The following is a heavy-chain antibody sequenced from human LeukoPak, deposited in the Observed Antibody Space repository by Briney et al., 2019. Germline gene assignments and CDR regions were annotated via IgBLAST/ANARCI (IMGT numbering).Heavy chain of an antibody. J-gene: IGHJ5*01. CDR1: GASITSYH. CDR3: ARDQEHCSGTSCYPYWYDS. CDR2: MFYSGNT. D-gene: IGHD2-2*01. Sequence: PSETLSLTCTVPGASITSYHWSWIRQSAGKGLEWIGRMFYSGNTDYNPPLKSRLTMSIDTSKNQFSLKLSSVTAADTAVYFCARDQEHCSGTSCYPYWYDSWGQGTLVTVSS. V-gene: IGHV4-4*07.